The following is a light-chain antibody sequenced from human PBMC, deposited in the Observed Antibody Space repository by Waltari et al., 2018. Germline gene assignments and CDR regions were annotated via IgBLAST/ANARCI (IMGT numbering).Light chain of an antibody. J-gene: IGKJ3*01. V-gene: IGKV1-5*03. CDR2: KES. Sequence: DIQMTQSPSTLSASVGDRVTITCRASQSISSWLAWYQQKPGKAPKLLIYKESSLESGVPSRFSGSGSGTEFTLTISSLQPDDFASYYCQHYNSPITFGPGTKVDIK. CDR1: QSISSW. CDR3: QHYNSPIT.